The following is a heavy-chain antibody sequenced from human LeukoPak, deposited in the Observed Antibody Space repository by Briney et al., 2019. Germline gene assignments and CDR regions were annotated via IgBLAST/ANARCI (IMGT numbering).Heavy chain of an antibody. Sequence: ASVKVSCKASGYTFTGYYMHWVRQAPGQGLEWMGWINPNSGGTNYAQKFQGRVTMTRDTPISTAYMELSRLRSDDTAVYYCARDSGSDGFFAYYYGMDVWGQGTTVTVSS. CDR3: ARDSGSDGFFAYYYGMDV. D-gene: IGHD3-22*01. J-gene: IGHJ6*02. V-gene: IGHV1-2*02. CDR1: GYTFTGYY. CDR2: INPNSGGT.